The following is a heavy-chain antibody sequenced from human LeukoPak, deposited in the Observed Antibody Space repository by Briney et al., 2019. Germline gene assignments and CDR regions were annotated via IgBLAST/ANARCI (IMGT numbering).Heavy chain of an antibody. D-gene: IGHD3-3*01. J-gene: IGHJ4*02. CDR2: IAKDGNNE. V-gene: IGHV3-30-3*01. CDR3: VREGRTLRFSEWFPYYLDY. CDR1: GFTFSNYA. Sequence: PGKSPRLSWAASGFTFSNYAMHWVRQAPGKGLEWVAIIAKDGNNEYYADSVKGRFTISRDNSKNTLYLHLNSLRTEDTALYYCVREGRTLRFSEWFPYYLDYWGQGALVTVSS.